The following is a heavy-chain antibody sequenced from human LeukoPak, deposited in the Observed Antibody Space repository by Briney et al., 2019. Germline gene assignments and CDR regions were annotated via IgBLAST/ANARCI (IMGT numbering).Heavy chain of an antibody. D-gene: IGHD2/OR15-2a*01. V-gene: IGHV1-18*01. CDR3: ARERKYSPFDP. Sequence: ASVTVSFKASGYTFTIYGISWVRQAPGQGQEWMGWISAYNGNTNYAQKLQGRVTMTTDTSTSTAYMELRSLRSDDTAVYYCARERKYSPFDPWGQGTLVTGSS. CDR2: ISAYNGNT. CDR1: GYTFTIYG. J-gene: IGHJ5*02.